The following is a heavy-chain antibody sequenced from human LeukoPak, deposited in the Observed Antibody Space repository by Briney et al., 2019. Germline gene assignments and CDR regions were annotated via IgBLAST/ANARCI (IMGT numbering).Heavy chain of an antibody. CDR1: GGSFSGYY. CDR2: INHSGST. Sequence: SETLSLTCAVYGGSFSGYYWSWIRQPPGKGLEWIGEINHSGSTNYNPSLKSLVTISVDTSKNQFSLKLSSVTAADTAVYYCARKRTTIFGVVTGNDYWGQGTLVTVSS. V-gene: IGHV4-34*01. J-gene: IGHJ4*02. D-gene: IGHD3-3*01. CDR3: ARKRTTIFGVVTGNDY.